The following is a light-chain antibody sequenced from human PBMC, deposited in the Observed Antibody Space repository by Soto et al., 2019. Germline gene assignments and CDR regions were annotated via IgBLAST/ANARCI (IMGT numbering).Light chain of an antibody. Sequence: QSALTQPASVSGSPGQSITISCTGTSSDVCGYNYVSWYQQHPGKAPKLMIYEVSNRPSGVSNRFSGSKSGNTASLTISGLQAEDEADYYCSSSTPFVFGTGTKVTVL. CDR3: SSSTPFV. CDR2: EVS. J-gene: IGLJ1*01. CDR1: SSDVCGYNY. V-gene: IGLV2-14*01.